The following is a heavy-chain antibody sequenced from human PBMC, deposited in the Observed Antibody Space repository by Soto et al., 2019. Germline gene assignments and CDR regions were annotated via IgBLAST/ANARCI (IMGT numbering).Heavy chain of an antibody. V-gene: IGHV3-23*01. CDR2: ISGSGHGT. Sequence: PGGSLRLSCATSGFTLSSYGMTWVRQAPGKGLEWVSSISGSGHGTYYTDSVKGRFTISRDNSKNMVYLQMNRMRAEDTAVYYCAREWPHLDCWGQGTLVTVSS. CDR3: AREWPHLDC. CDR1: GFTLSSYG. J-gene: IGHJ4*02.